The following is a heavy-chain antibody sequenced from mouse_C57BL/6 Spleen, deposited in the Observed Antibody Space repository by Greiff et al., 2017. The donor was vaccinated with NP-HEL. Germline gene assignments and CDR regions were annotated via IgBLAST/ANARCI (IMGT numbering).Heavy chain of an antibody. V-gene: IGHV1-42*01. D-gene: IGHD1-1*01. CDR3: ARSYYGSKPLFDY. CDR2: INPSTGGT. J-gene: IGHJ2*01. Sequence: EVQLQQSGPELVKPGASVKISCKASGYSFTGYYMNWVKQSPEKSLEWIGEINPSTGGTTYNQKFKAKATLTVDKSSSTAYMPLKSLTSEDSAVYYCARSYYGSKPLFDYWGQGTTLTVSS. CDR1: GYSFTGYY.